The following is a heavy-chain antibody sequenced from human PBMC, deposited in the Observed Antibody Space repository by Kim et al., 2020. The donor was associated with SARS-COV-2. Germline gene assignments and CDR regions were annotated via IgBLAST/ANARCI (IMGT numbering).Heavy chain of an antibody. J-gene: IGHJ4*02. D-gene: IGHD6-6*01. CDR2: INPNSGGT. Sequence: ASVKVSCKASGYTFTGYYMHWVRQAPGQGLEWMGRINPNSGGTNYAQKFQGRVTMTRDTSTSTAYMELSRLRSDDTAVYYCARVMYSRQLANDHRGQGTLVTVSS. V-gene: IGHV1-2*06. CDR1: GYTFTGYY. CDR3: ARVMYSRQLANDH.